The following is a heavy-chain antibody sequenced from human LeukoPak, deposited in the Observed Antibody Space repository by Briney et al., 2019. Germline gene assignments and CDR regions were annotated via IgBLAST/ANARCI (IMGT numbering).Heavy chain of an antibody. CDR3: ARRSKWSFDF. V-gene: IGHV1-2*02. CDR1: GYIFTDNY. D-gene: IGHD2-8*01. Sequence: VASVKVSCKASGYIFTDNYIRWVRQAPGQGLEWMGWINPNSGGTKYAQKFQGRVTMTRDTSFNTVYMEVSRLRSDDTAVYYCARRSKWSFDFWGQGTLVTVSS. CDR2: INPNSGGT. J-gene: IGHJ4*02.